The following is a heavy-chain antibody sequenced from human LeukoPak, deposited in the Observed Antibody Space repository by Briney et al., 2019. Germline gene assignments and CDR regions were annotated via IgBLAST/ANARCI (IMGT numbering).Heavy chain of an antibody. J-gene: IGHJ4*02. D-gene: IGHD1-1*01. Sequence: PGGSLRLSCAASGFTFSSYAMTWVRQAPGRGLEWVSDIIDSGYSTNYADSVKGRFTISRDNSKNTLFLQMNSLRADDTAVYYCARQLPSPNDHYYFDYWGQGTLVTVSS. CDR1: GFTFSSYA. V-gene: IGHV3-23*01. CDR3: ARQLPSPNDHYYFDY. CDR2: IIDSGYST.